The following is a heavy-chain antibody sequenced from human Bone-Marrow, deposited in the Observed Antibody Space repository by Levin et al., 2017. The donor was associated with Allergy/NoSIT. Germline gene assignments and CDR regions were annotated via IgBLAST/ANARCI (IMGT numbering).Heavy chain of an antibody. CDR1: GGSMDRNY. J-gene: IGHJ6*02. CDR2: IYYSGNT. V-gene: IGHV4-59*01. Sequence: SETLSLTCTVSGGSMDRNYWSWVRQPPGKGLEWIGYIYYSGNTNYNPSLKSRVTISIDTSKKLLSLRLTSVNAADSAVYYCARGGGGDYVVGGLDVWGQGTTVTVSS. CDR3: ARGGGGDYVVGGLDV. D-gene: IGHD4-17*01.